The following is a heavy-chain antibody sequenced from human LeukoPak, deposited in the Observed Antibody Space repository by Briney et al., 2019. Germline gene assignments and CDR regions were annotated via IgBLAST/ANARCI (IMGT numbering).Heavy chain of an antibody. CDR1: GFTFSSYA. Sequence: GGSLRLSCAASGFTFSSYAMTWVRQAPGKGLEWVSSISINSGGTYYADSVKGRFTISRDNAKNSLYLQMNSLRAEDTALYYCARDHIHYYDSSGYYYGGAFDIWGQGTMVTVSS. J-gene: IGHJ3*02. CDR2: ISINSGGT. V-gene: IGHV3-21*04. CDR3: ARDHIHYYDSSGYYYGGAFDI. D-gene: IGHD3-22*01.